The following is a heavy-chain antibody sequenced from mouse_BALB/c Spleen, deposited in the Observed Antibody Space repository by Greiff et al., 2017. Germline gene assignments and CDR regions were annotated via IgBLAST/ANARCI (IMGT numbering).Heavy chain of an antibody. V-gene: IGHV5-6-4*01. CDR3: TKDRGRLPYFDD. CDR2: ISSGGSYT. CDR1: GFTFSSYT. J-gene: IGHJ2*01. Sequence: EVKLVESGGGLVKPGGSLKLSCAASGFTFSSYTMSWVRQTPEKRLEWVATISSGGSYTYYPDSVKGRFTISRDNAKNTLYLKMSSLKSEDTAMYYSTKDRGRLPYFDDWGQGTTLTVSS. D-gene: IGHD2-2*01.